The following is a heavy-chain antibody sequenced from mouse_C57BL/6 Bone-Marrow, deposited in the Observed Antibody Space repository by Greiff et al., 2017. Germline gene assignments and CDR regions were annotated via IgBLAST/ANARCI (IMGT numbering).Heavy chain of an antibody. V-gene: IGHV1-19*01. Sequence: VQLQQPGPVLVKPGASVKMSCKASGYTFTDYYMNWVKQSHGKSLEWIGVINPYNGGTSYNQKFKGKATLTVDKSSSTAYMELNSLTSEDSAVYYCARDRWLLPVWGQGTTLTVSS. CDR2: INPYNGGT. CDR3: ARDRWLLPV. CDR1: GYTFTDYY. D-gene: IGHD2-3*01. J-gene: IGHJ2*01.